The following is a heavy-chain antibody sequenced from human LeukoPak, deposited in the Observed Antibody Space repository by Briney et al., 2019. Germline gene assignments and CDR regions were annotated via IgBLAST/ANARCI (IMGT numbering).Heavy chain of an antibody. V-gene: IGHV3-23*01. CDR1: GFTFSSYA. CDR3: AKGWAYGSGSYYNLPSFDY. D-gene: IGHD3-10*01. Sequence: GGSLRLSCAASGFTFSSYAMSWVRQAPGKGLEWVSAISGSGGSTYYADSVKGRFTISRDNSKKTLYLQMNSLRAEDTAVYYCAKGWAYGSGSYYNLPSFDYWGQGTLVTVSS. CDR2: ISGSGGST. J-gene: IGHJ4*02.